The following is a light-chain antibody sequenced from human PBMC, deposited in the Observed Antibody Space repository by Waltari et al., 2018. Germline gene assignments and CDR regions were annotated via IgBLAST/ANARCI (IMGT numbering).Light chain of an antibody. J-gene: IGKJ1*01. CDR3: QHYLKLPVT. V-gene: IGKV3-20*01. CDR2: GAS. Sequence: EIGLTQSPGTLSLSSGERATVSCRASQSVSRALAWYQQKPGQAPRLLIYGASTRATGIPDRFSGSGSGTDFSLTISRLEPDDFAVYYCQHYLKLPVTFGQGTTVEI. CDR1: QSVSRA.